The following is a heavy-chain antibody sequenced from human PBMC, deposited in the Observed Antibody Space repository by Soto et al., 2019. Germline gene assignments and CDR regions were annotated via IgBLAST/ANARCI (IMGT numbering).Heavy chain of an antibody. Sequence: QVQLQESGPGLVKPSQTLSLTCTVSGGSITSGDYFWSWIRQSPGKGLEWIGYIFDSGSTYYTPSLKSRSTISVDTSNNQFSLKLSAVPAADTAVYYCARGQNTRLSPTPPGYFQHWGQGTLVTVSS. V-gene: IGHV4-30-4*01. CDR1: GGSITSGDYF. CDR2: IFDSGST. CDR3: ARGQNTRLSPTPPGYFQH. D-gene: IGHD2-15*01. J-gene: IGHJ1*01.